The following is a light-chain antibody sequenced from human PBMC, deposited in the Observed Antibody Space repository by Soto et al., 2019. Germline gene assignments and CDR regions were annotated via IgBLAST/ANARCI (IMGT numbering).Light chain of an antibody. CDR3: HQYGRSPMFT. CDR1: QIVSSDY. J-gene: IGKJ2*01. V-gene: IGKV3-20*01. Sequence: EIVLTQSPGTLSLSPGDRATLSCRASQIVSSDYLAWYQQKPGQAPRLLIYGASRGAAGIPDRFSGSGSGTDFTLTISRLEPEDFAVYFCHQYGRSPMFTCGQGTKLEVK. CDR2: GAS.